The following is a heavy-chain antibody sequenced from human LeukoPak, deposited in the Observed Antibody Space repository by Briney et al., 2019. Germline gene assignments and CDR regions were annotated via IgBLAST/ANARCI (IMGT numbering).Heavy chain of an antibody. CDR2: IIPILGIA. J-gene: IGHJ6*03. CDR3: ATALDCSGGSCYYYYYMDV. CDR1: GGTFSSYT. Sequence: SVKVSCKASGGTFSSYTISWVRQAPGQGLEWMGRIIPILGIANYAQKFQGRVTITADKSTSTAYMELSSLRSEDTAVYYCATALDCSGGSCYYYYYMDVWGKGTTVTVSS. D-gene: IGHD2-15*01. V-gene: IGHV1-69*02.